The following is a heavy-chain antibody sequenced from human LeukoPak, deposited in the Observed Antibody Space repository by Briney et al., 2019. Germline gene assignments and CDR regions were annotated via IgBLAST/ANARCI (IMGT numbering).Heavy chain of an antibody. CDR2: IKQDGSEK. Sequence: GGSLRLSCAASGFTFSSYWMSWVRQAPGKGLEWVANIKQDGSEKYYVDSVKGRFTISRDNAKSSLYLQMNSLRAEDTAVYYCARERDGSNEDYWGQGTLVTVSS. J-gene: IGHJ4*02. D-gene: IGHD1-1*01. CDR1: GFTFSSYW. V-gene: IGHV3-7*01. CDR3: ARERDGSNEDY.